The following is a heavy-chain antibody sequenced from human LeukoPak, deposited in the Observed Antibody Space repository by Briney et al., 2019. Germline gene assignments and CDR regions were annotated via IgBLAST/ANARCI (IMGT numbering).Heavy chain of an antibody. CDR3: AKQMAVDYFDY. CDR2: ISYDGSNK. V-gene: IGHV3-30-3*02. J-gene: IGHJ4*02. D-gene: IGHD5-24*01. CDR1: GFTFSSYA. Sequence: GRSLRLSCAASGFTFSSYAMHWVRQAPGKGLEWVAVISYDGSNKYYADSVKGRFTISRDNSKNTLYLQMNSLRAEDTAVYYCAKQMAVDYFDYWGQGTLVTVSS.